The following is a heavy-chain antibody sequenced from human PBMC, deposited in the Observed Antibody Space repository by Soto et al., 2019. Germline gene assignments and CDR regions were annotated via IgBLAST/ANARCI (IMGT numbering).Heavy chain of an antibody. CDR2: LSSSGSST. CDR3: AKGVSSGSYTDFDS. Sequence: HPGGSLRLSCAGSGFTLTNYVMTWVRQAPGKGLEWVSALSSSGSSTYYADSVKGRFTISRDASNNTLFLQMNSLRVEDTAIYFCAKGVSSGSYTDFDSWGQGTLVTVSS. CDR1: GFTLTNYV. D-gene: IGHD1-26*01. V-gene: IGHV3-23*01. J-gene: IGHJ4*02.